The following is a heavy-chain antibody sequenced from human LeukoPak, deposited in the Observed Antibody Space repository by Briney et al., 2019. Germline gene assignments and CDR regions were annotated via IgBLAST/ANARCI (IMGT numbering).Heavy chain of an antibody. CDR1: GFSVSDNG. CDR2: IVGGDGGT. Sequence: GGSLRLSCAASGFSVSDNGMSWVRQAPGKGLEWVSGIVGGDGGTYYADSVKGRFTISRDNAKNSLYLQMNSLRAEDTAVYYCARERDGYTHFYYYMDVWGKGTTVTISS. CDR3: ARERDGYTHFYYYMDV. D-gene: IGHD5-24*01. V-gene: IGHV3-11*04. J-gene: IGHJ6*03.